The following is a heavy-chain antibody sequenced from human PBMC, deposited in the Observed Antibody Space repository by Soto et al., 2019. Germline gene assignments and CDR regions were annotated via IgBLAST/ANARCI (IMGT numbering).Heavy chain of an antibody. D-gene: IGHD2-2*01. V-gene: IGHV3-53*04. CDR2: IYSGGST. Sequence: GGSLRLSCAASGFTVSSNYMSWVRQAPGKGLEWVSVIYSGGSTYYADSVKGRFTISRHNSKNTLYLQMNSLRAEDTAVYYCARIVPAAMGSYYYYYMDVWGKGTTVTVSS. CDR3: ARIVPAAMGSYYYYYMDV. J-gene: IGHJ6*03. CDR1: GFTVSSNY.